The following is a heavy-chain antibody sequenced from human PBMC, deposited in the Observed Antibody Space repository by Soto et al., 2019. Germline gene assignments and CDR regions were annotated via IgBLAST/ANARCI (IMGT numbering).Heavy chain of an antibody. V-gene: IGHV4-39*01. CDR3: ARVVGGLRFLEWLLYFDY. Sequence: SETLSLTCTVSGGSISSSSYYWGWIRQPPGKGLEWIGSIYYSGSTYYNPSLKSRVTISVDTSKNQFSLKLRSVTAADTAVYCCARVVGGLRFLEWLLYFDYWGQGTLVTVSS. D-gene: IGHD3-3*01. CDR1: GGSISSSSYY. CDR2: IYYSGST. J-gene: IGHJ4*02.